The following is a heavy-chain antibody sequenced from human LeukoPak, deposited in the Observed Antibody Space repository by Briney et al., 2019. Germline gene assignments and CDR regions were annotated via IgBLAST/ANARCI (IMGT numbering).Heavy chain of an antibody. CDR1: GGSINSYY. CDR2: IYYSGSI. D-gene: IGHD3-10*01. CDR3: ARDPFTWYFDL. Sequence: SETLSLTCTVSGGSINSYYWSWIRQPPGKGPEWIGYIYYSGSINYNPSLKSRVTISVDTSKNQFSLKLSSVTAADTAVYYCARDPFTWYFDLWGRGTRVTVSS. J-gene: IGHJ2*01. V-gene: IGHV4-59*01.